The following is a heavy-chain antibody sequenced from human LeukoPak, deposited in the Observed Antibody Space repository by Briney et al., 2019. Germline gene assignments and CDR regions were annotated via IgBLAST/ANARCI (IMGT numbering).Heavy chain of an antibody. CDR3: ARGRIAVAALSYWYFDL. V-gene: IGHV4-59*01. CDR1: GGSISSYY. CDR2: IYYSGST. J-gene: IGHJ2*01. Sequence: KTSETLSLTCTVSGGSISSYYWSWIRQPPGKGLEWIGYIYYSGSTNYNPSLKSRVTISVDTSKNQFSLKLSSVTAADTAVYYCARGRIAVAALSYWYFDLWGRGTLVTVSS. D-gene: IGHD6-19*01.